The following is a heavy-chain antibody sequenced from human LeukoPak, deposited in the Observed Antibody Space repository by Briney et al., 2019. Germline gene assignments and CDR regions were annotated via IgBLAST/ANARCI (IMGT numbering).Heavy chain of an antibody. CDR2: MNPNSGNT. CDR3: ARDLDEADWFDP. CDR1: GYTFTSYD. V-gene: IGHV1-8*01. J-gene: IGHJ5*02. Sequence: ASVKVSCKASGYTFTSYDINWVRQATGQGLEWMGWMNPNSGNTGHAQKFQGRVTMTRNTSISTAYMELSSLRSEDTAVYYCARDLDEADWFDPWGQGTLVTVSS.